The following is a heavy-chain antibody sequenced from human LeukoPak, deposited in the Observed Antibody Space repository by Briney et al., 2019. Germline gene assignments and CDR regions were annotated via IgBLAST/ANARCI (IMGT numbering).Heavy chain of an antibody. Sequence: SETLSLTCAVYGGSFSGYYWSWIRQPPGKGLEWIGEINHSGSTNYNPSLKSRVTISVDTSKNQFSLKLSSVTAADTAVYYCARGLGGGSYPPDYRGQGTLVTVSS. CDR3: ARGLGGGSYPPDY. D-gene: IGHD1-26*01. J-gene: IGHJ4*02. V-gene: IGHV4-34*01. CDR1: GGSFSGYY. CDR2: INHSGST.